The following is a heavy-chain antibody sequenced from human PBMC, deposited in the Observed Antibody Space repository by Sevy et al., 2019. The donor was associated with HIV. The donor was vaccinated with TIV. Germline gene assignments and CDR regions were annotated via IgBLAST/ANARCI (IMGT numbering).Heavy chain of an antibody. CDR1: GYSFIGYQ. J-gene: IGHJ4*02. D-gene: IGHD3-16*01. Sequence: ASVKVSCKASGYSFIGYQVHWVRQAPGQGLEWIGRINPNGGATIYAQTFQGRVTMTRDTSISTAYMELSGLRSDDTAVYYCARDLYERTFDYWGQGTLVTVSS. V-gene: IGHV1-2*06. CDR3: ARDLYERTFDY. CDR2: INPNGGAT.